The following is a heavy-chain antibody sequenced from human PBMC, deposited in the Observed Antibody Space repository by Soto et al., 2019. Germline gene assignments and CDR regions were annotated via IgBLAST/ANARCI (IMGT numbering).Heavy chain of an antibody. V-gene: IGHV3-21*01. J-gene: IGHJ4*02. CDR3: ARDIIYYYDSSDYYARPFDY. D-gene: IGHD3-22*01. CDR2: ISSSSSYI. Sequence: GGSLRLSCVASGFTFSSYNMNWVRQAPGKGLEWVSSISSSSSYIYYADSVKGRFTISRDNAKNSLYLQMNSLRAEDTAVYYCARDIIYYYDSSDYYARPFDYWGQGTLVTVSS. CDR1: GFTFSSYN.